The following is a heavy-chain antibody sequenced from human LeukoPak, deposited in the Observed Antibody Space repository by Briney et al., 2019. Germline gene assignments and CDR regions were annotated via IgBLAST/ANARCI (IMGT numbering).Heavy chain of an antibody. CDR3: ARARQGSIYYFDF. CDR2: INHSGST. Sequence: SETLSLTCAVYGGSFSGYYWSWIRQPPGKGLEWIGEINHSGSTNYNPSLESRVTLSVDTSRNQLSLRLGSVTAADTAVYYCARARQGSIYYFDFWGQGTLVTVSS. J-gene: IGHJ4*02. V-gene: IGHV4-34*01. D-gene: IGHD3-3*02. CDR1: GGSFSGYY.